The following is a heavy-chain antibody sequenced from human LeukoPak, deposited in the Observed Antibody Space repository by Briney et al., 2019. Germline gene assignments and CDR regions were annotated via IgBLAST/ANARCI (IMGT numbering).Heavy chain of an antibody. CDR2: TSYDGSEK. V-gene: IGHV3-30*18. Sequence: GGSLRLSCAVSGFTFSSYGMHWVRQAPGKGLEWVAVTSYDGSEKYYADSLKGRFTISRDNSKNTLYLQMNSLRAEDTAVYYCAKGFLESSYGMDVWGQGTTVTVPS. J-gene: IGHJ6*02. CDR3: AKGFLESSYGMDV. CDR1: GFTFSSYG. D-gene: IGHD3-3*01.